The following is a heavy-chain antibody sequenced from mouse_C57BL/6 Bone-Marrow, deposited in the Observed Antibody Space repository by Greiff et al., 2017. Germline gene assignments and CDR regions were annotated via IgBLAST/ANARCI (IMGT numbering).Heavy chain of an antibody. CDR1: GYTFTSYT. CDR3: AITTVVAFDY. D-gene: IGHD1-1*01. CDR2: INPSSGYT. Sequence: QVQLKESGAELARPGASVKMSCKASGYTFTSYTMHWVKQRPGQGLEWIGYINPSSGYTKYNQKFKDKATLTADKSSRTAYMQLSSLTSEDSAVYYCAITTVVAFDYWGQGTTLTVSS. J-gene: IGHJ2*01. V-gene: IGHV1-4*01.